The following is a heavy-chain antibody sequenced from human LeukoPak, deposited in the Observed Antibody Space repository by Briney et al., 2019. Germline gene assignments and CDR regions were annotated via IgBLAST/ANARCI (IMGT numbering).Heavy chain of an antibody. CDR3: AREGDIVVVPAAITFDY. V-gene: IGHV3-53*05. D-gene: IGHD2-2*02. J-gene: IGHJ4*02. CDR2: IYSGGST. CDR1: GFTVSSNY. Sequence: GGSLRLSCAASGFTVSSNYMSWVRQAPGKGLEWVSVIYSGGSTYYADSVKGRFTISRDNSKNTLYLQMNSLRAEDTAVYYCAREGDIVVVPAAITFDYWGQGTLVTVSS.